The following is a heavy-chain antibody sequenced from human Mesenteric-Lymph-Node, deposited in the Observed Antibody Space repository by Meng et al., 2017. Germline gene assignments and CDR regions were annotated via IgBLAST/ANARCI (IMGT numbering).Heavy chain of an antibody. Sequence: QVYRLELWGCVVEPGWSLRHSSAATGLNYSYYQISWIRQAPGKGLEWVSYISSSGSTIYYADSVKGRFTISRDNDKNSLYLQMNSLRAEDTAVYYCARDMYYYGSGPFKWGQGTLVTVSS. D-gene: IGHD3-10*01. CDR2: ISSSGSTI. CDR3: ARDMYYYGSGPFK. J-gene: IGHJ4*02. V-gene: IGHV3-11*01. CDR1: GLNYSYYQ.